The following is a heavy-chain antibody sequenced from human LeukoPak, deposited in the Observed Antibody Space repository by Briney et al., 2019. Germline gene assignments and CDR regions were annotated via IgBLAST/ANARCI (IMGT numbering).Heavy chain of an antibody. CDR2: IYYSGST. J-gene: IGHJ4*02. Sequence: SETLSLTCTVSGGSISSSSYYWGWIRQPPGKGLEWIGSIYYSGSTYYNPSLKSRVAISVDTSKNQFSLKLSSVTAADTAVYYCARHVAAAIDCWGQGTLVTVSS. CDR3: ARHVAAAIDC. V-gene: IGHV4-39*01. CDR1: GGSISSSSYY. D-gene: IGHD6-13*01.